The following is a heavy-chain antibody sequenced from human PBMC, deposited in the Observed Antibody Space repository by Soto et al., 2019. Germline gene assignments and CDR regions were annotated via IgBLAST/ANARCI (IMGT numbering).Heavy chain of an antibody. Sequence: GESLKISCKGSGYSFASYWIAWVRQMPGKGLEWMGIIYPGDSDSRYSPSFQGQVTISADKSISTAYLQWNSLKASDTAIYYCSRPRSGSYGLDYYGMDVWGQGTTVSVSS. J-gene: IGHJ6*02. CDR2: IYPGDSDS. CDR1: GYSFASYW. D-gene: IGHD3-10*01. CDR3: SRPRSGSYGLDYYGMDV. V-gene: IGHV5-51*01.